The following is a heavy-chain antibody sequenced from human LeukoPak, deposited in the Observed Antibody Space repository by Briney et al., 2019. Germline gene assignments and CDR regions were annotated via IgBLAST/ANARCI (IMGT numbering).Heavy chain of an antibody. CDR2: ISAYNGNT. CDR1: GYTFTSYG. CDR3: ARALTAHNWFDP. V-gene: IGHV1-18*01. J-gene: IGHJ5*02. Sequence: ASVKVSCKASGYTFTSYGISWVRQAPGQGLEWMGWISAYNGNTNYAQKLQGRVTMTRDTSISTAYMELSRLRSDDTAVYYCARALTAHNWFDPWGQGTLVTVSS. D-gene: IGHD2-21*02.